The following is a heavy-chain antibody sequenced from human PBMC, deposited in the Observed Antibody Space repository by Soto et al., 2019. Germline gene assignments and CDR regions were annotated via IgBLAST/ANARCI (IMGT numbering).Heavy chain of an antibody. V-gene: IGHV1-18*01. D-gene: IGHD5-18*01. CDR3: ARDNGYSYGTGRVDY. J-gene: IGHJ4*02. Sequence: QVQVVQSGAEVKKPGASVKVSCKASGYTFTSNGISWVRQAPGQGLEWMGWISAYNGNTNYAQKLQGRVTMTTDTSSXTAYMELRSLRSDDTAVYYCARDNGYSYGTGRVDYWGQGTLVTVSS. CDR2: ISAYNGNT. CDR1: GYTFTSNG.